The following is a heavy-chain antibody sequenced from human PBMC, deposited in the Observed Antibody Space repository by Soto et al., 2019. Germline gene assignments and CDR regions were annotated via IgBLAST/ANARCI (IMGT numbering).Heavy chain of an antibody. Sequence: EVQLVESGGGLVQPGGSLRLSCAASGFTFRSYWMHWVRQAPGMGLVWVSRINEDGNHINYADSVKGRFTISRDNAKNTLYLQMDSLRAEDTAVYYCTRDIGGSGSYWGQGTLVTVSS. CDR2: INEDGNHI. J-gene: IGHJ4*02. CDR1: GFTFRSYW. CDR3: TRDIGGSGSY. D-gene: IGHD3-10*01. V-gene: IGHV3-74*01.